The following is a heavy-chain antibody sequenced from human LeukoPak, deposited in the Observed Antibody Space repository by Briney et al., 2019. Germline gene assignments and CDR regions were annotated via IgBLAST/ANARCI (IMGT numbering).Heavy chain of an antibody. CDR1: GGSFSGYY. D-gene: IGHD6-13*01. CDR3: ARSYSSSWFNWLDP. V-gene: IGHV4-34*01. Sequence: SETLSLTCAVYGGSFSGYYWSWIRQPPGKGLEWIGEINHSGSTNYNPSLKSRVTISVDTSKNQFSLKLSSVTAADTAVYYCARSYSSSWFNWLDPWGQGTLVTVSS. CDR2: INHSGST. J-gene: IGHJ5*02.